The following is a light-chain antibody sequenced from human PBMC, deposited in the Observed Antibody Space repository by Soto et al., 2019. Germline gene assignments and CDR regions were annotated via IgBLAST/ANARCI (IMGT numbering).Light chain of an antibody. J-gene: IGKJ2*01. CDR1: QSVSSS. CDR3: QQRSIWPNT. Sequence: IVLTQSPATLSLSPGERATLSCRASQSVSSSLAWYQQKTGQDPRLVIYDAIHRATGIPARFSGSGFGTDFTHTISSLEPEDFGAYYCQQRSIWPNTFGQGTKLDIK. V-gene: IGKV3-11*01. CDR2: DAI.